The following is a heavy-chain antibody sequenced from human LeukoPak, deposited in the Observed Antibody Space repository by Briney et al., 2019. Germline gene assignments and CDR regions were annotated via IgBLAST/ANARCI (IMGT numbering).Heavy chain of an antibody. CDR3: ARGSSTLTNCFDP. CDR1: GGSFSGYY. Sequence: PSETLSLTCAVYGGSFSGYYWSWIRQPPGKGLEWIGEINHSGSTNYNPSLKSRVTISVDTSKNQFSLKLSSVTAADTAVYYCARGSSTLTNCFDPWGQGTLVTVSS. CDR2: INHSGST. V-gene: IGHV4-34*01. J-gene: IGHJ5*02. D-gene: IGHD2-2*01.